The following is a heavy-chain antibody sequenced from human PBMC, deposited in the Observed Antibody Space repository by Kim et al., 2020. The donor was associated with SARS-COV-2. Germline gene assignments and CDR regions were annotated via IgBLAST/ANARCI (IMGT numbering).Heavy chain of an antibody. D-gene: IGHD6-19*01. Sequence: ADSVKGRFTISRDNAKNSLYLQMNSLRAEDTAVYYCARVAVAGTRGWFDPWGQGTLVTVSS. CDR3: ARVAVAGTRGWFDP. V-gene: IGHV3-11*06. J-gene: IGHJ5*02.